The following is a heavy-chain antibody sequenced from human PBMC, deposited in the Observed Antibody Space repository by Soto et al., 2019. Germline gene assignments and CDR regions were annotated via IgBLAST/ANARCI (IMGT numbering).Heavy chain of an antibody. D-gene: IGHD3-9*01. J-gene: IGHJ4*02. CDR3: AGDYDILTGPAKYYFDY. V-gene: IGHV3-21*01. CDR1: GFTFSSYS. Sequence: GGSLRLSCAASGFTFSSYSMNWVRQAPGKGLEWVSSISSSSSYIYYADSVKGRLTISRDNAKNSLYLQMNSLRAEDTAVYYCAGDYDILTGPAKYYFDYWGQGTQVTV. CDR2: ISSSSSYI.